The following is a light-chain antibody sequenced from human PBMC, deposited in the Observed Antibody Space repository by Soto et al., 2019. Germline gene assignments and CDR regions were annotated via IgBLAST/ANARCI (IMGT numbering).Light chain of an antibody. CDR2: AAS. J-gene: IGKJ1*01. Sequence: DIQMTQSPSSLSASVGDTVTITCRASQGISNYLAWYQQKPGQVPNLLIYAASTLQSGVPSRFSGSGSGTEFTLTISSLRPEDVATYYCQKYINAPRTFGQGTKVEI. CDR1: QGISNY. CDR3: QKYINAPRT. V-gene: IGKV1-27*01.